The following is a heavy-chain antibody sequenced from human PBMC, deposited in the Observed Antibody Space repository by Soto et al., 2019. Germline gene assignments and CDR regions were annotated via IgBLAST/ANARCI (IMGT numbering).Heavy chain of an antibody. CDR2: IYYSGST. Sequence: SSETLSLTCTVSGGSISSGDYYWSWIRQPPGKGLEWIGYIYYSGSTYYNPSLKSRLSISVDTSKNQFSLKLSSVTAADTAVYYCARAQLVGYYFNYWGQGTLVTVSS. J-gene: IGHJ4*02. D-gene: IGHD2-2*01. CDR1: GGSISSGDYY. V-gene: IGHV4-30-4*01. CDR3: ARAQLVGYYFNY.